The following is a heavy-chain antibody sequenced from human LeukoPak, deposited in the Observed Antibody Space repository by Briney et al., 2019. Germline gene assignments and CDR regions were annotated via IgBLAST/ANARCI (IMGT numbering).Heavy chain of an antibody. CDR3: AKFSRRYSSGWYLDYFDY. J-gene: IGHJ4*02. CDR1: GFTLDDYT. D-gene: IGHD6-19*01. V-gene: IGHV3-43*02. Sequence: GGSLRLSCAASGFTLDDYTMHWVRQVPGKGLEWVSLISVDGRKTYYVESVKGRFTISRDNSKNYLYLQMDSLTSEDSALYYCAKFSRRYSSGWYLDYFDYWGQGTLVTVSS. CDR2: ISVDGRKT.